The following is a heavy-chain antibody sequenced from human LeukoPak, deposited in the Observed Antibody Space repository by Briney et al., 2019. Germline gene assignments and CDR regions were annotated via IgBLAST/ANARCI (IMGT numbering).Heavy chain of an antibody. Sequence: GGSLRLSCAASGFTFSDYYMSWIRQAPGKGLEWVSYISSSGSTIYYADSVKGRFTISRDNAKNSLYLQMNSLRSEDTAVYYCARGRLYYDFWSGYYTGVRGSWFDPWGQGTLVTVSS. D-gene: IGHD3-3*01. J-gene: IGHJ5*02. CDR2: ISSSGSTI. CDR3: ARGRLYYDFWSGYYTGVRGSWFDP. V-gene: IGHV3-11*01. CDR1: GFTFSDYY.